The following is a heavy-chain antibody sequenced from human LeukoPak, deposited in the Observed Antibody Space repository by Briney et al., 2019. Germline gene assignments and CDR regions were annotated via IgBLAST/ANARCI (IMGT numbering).Heavy chain of an antibody. Sequence: ASVKVSCKASGYTFTGYYMHWVRQAPGQGLEWMGWINPNSGGTNYAQKLQGRVTMTRDTSISTAYMELSRLRSDDTAVYYCASFSMDCSSTSCYTEDAFDIWGQGTMVTVSS. CDR3: ASFSMDCSSTSCYTEDAFDI. CDR2: INPNSGGT. J-gene: IGHJ3*02. V-gene: IGHV1-2*02. CDR1: GYTFTGYY. D-gene: IGHD2-2*02.